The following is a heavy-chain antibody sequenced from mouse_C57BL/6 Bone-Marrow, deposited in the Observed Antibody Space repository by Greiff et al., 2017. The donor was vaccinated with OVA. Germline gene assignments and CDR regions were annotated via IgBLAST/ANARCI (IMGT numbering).Heavy chain of an antibody. J-gene: IGHJ1*03. Sequence: VQLKESGPELVKPGASVKISCKASGYSFTGYYMNWVKQSPEKSLEWIGEINPSTGGTTYNQKFKAKATLTVDKSSSTAYMQLKSLTSEDSAVYYCARKVTGTYFEVWGTGTTVTVSS. CDR2: INPSTGGT. CDR3: ARKVTGTYFEV. D-gene: IGHD4-1*01. V-gene: IGHV1-42*01. CDR1: GYSFTGYY.